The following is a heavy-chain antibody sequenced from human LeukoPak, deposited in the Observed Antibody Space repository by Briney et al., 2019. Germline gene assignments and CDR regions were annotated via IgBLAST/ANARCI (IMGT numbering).Heavy chain of an antibody. CDR1: GFTFSSYA. V-gene: IGHV3-66*01. J-gene: IGHJ4*02. CDR2: IYSGSST. CDR3: AMGAIVATIDY. Sequence: GGSLRLSCAASGFTFSSYAMSWVRQAPGKGLEWVSLIYSGSSTYYADSVKGRFTISRDKSKNTLYLQMSSLRVEDTAVYYCAMGAIVATIDYWGQGTLVTVSS. D-gene: IGHD5-12*01.